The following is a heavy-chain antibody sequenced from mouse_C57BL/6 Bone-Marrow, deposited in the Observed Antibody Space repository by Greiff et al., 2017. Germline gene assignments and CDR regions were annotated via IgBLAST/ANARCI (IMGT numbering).Heavy chain of an antibody. V-gene: IGHV1-15*01. CDR2: IDPETGGT. Sequence: QVQLQQSGAELVRPGASVTLSCKASGYTFTDYEMHWVKQTPVHGLEWIGAIDPETGGTAYNQKFKGKAILTADKSSSTAYMELRSLTSEDSAVYYCTRGPVVATNFDYWGQGTTLTVSS. CDR1: GYTFTDYE. CDR3: TRGPVVATNFDY. D-gene: IGHD1-1*01. J-gene: IGHJ2*01.